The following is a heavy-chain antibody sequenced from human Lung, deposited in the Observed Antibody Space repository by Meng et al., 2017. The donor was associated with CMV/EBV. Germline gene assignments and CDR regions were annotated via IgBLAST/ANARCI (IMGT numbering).Heavy chain of an antibody. D-gene: IGHD3-3*01. CDR3: AQASQRVTQFGVVFDFDS. J-gene: IGHJ4*01. CDR1: GFSLSTSGVG. Sequence: SGXXLVXPTPTLTLTCSFSGFSLSTSGVGVGWIRQPPGKALEWLALVDWDDTERYSPALSHRHTITKDTSKKLEVLTMTKKDPVDTATFFCAQASQRVTQFGVVFDFDSWXQGNXGNRLL. CDR2: VDWDDTE. V-gene: IGHV2-5*02.